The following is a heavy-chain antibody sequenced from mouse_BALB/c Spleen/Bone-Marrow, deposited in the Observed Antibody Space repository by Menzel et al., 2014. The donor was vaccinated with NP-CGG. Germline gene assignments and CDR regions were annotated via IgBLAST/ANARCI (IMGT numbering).Heavy chain of an antibody. Sequence: QVQLQQSGAELAKPGASVKMSCKASGYTFTSYWMYWIKQRPGQGLEWIGYINPSTGYTEYNQKFKDKATLTADKSSNTAYMQLSSLTSEDSTIYYCARKGYGSYHYYAMDYWGQGTSVAVSS. CDR2: INPSTGYT. J-gene: IGHJ4*01. D-gene: IGHD1-1*02. CDR3: ARKGYGSYHYYAMDY. CDR1: GYTFTSYW. V-gene: IGHV1-7*01.